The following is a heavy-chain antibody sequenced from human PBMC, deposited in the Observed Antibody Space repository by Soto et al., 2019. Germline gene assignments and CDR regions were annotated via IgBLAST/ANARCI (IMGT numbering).Heavy chain of an antibody. CDR3: ARAAAGKYYYYYYGMDV. CDR1: GGTFSSYA. Sequence: RAPVKVSCKASGGTFSSYAISWVRQAPGQGLEWMGGIIPIFGTANYAQKFQGRVTITADESTSTAYMELSSLRSEDTAAYYCARAAAGKYYYYYYGMDVWGQGTTVTVAS. D-gene: IGHD6-13*01. J-gene: IGHJ6*02. V-gene: IGHV1-69*13. CDR2: IIPIFGTA.